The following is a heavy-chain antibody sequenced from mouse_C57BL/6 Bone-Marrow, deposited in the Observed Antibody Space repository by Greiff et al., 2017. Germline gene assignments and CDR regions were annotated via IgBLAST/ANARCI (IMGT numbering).Heavy chain of an antibody. V-gene: IGHV1-59*01. D-gene: IGHD1-1*01. CDR2: IDPSDSYT. Sequence: QVQLQQPGAELVRPGTSVKLSCKASGYTFTSYWMHWVKQRPGQGLEWIGVIDPSDSYTNYNQKFKGKATLTVDTSSSTAYMQLSSLTSEDSAVYYCARRGATVVPDFDYWSQGTTLTVSS. J-gene: IGHJ2*01. CDR1: GYTFTSYW. CDR3: ARRGATVVPDFDY.